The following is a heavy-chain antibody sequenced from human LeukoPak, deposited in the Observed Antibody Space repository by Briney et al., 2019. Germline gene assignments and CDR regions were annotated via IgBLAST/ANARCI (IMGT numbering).Heavy chain of an antibody. Sequence: SGPALVKPTQTLTLTCTFSGFSLSTSGMCVSWIRQPPGKALEWLALIDWDDDKYYSTSLKTRLTISKDTSKNQVVLTMTNLDPVDTATYYCARILRYCSGAAESSQDVWGQGTSVTVSS. CDR2: IDWDDDK. V-gene: IGHV2-70*01. J-gene: IGHJ6*02. CDR3: ARILRYCSGAAESSQDV. D-gene: IGHD2-15*01. CDR1: GFSLSTSGMC.